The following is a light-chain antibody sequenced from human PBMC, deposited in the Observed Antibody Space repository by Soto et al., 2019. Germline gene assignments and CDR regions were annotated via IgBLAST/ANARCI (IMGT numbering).Light chain of an antibody. J-gene: IGKJ1*01. CDR1: QSVSSTL. CDR3: QHHRESSWT. V-gene: IGKV3-20*01. Sequence: ELVLTQSPVALSLSSGERATLSCRASQSVSSTLLTWYQQKPGQAPRLLIYGVSSSATGIPDRFSGSGSGTGINVTLSRVKHEDFRVYFCQHHRESSWTFGQGSRVEIK. CDR2: GVS.